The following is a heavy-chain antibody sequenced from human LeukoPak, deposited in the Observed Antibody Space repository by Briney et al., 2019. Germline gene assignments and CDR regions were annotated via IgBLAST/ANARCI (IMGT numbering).Heavy chain of an antibody. V-gene: IGHV3-30*18. Sequence: GGSLRLSCAASGFTFSSYSMNWVRQAPGKGLEWVAVISYDGSNKYYADSVKGRFTISRDNSKNTLYLQMNSLRAEDTAVYYCAKDRRGYSYGPDYWGQGTLVTVSS. CDR2: ISYDGSNK. D-gene: IGHD5-18*01. J-gene: IGHJ4*02. CDR1: GFTFSSYS. CDR3: AKDRRGYSYGPDY.